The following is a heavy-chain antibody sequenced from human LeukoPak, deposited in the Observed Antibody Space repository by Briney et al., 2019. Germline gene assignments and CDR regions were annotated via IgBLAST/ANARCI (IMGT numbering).Heavy chain of an antibody. CDR2: IYPGDSDT. V-gene: IGHV5-51*01. D-gene: IGHD1-1*01. Sequence: GESLKISCKGSGYSFTSYWIGWVRQMPGKGLEWMGIIYPGDSDTRYSPSFQGQVTISADKSISTAYLQWSSLKASDTAMYYCARFLVERRSTGPYYYYMDVWGKGTTVTVSS. J-gene: IGHJ6*03. CDR3: ARFLVERRSTGPYYYYMDV. CDR1: GYSFTSYW.